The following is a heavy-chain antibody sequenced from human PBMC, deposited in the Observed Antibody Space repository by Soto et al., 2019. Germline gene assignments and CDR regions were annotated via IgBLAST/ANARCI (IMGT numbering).Heavy chain of an antibody. Sequence: PSETLSLTCAVYGGSFGCYYWSWIRQPPGKGLEWIGEINHSGSTNYNPSLKSRVTISVDTSKNQFSLKLSSVTAADTAVYYCARGRRGYSYGLFDYWGQGTLVTVSS. J-gene: IGHJ4*02. CDR3: ARGRRGYSYGLFDY. V-gene: IGHV4-34*01. D-gene: IGHD5-18*01. CDR1: GGSFGCYY. CDR2: INHSGST.